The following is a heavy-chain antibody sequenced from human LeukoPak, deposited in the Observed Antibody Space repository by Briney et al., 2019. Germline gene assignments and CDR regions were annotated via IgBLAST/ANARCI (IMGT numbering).Heavy chain of an antibody. Sequence: SQTLSLTCTVSGGSISSGRYYWSWIRQPAGKGLEWIGRIYTSGSTNYNPSLKSRVTISVDTSKNQCSLKLSSVTAADTAVYYCARGNRGVNAFDIWGQGTMVTVSS. CDR2: IYTSGST. CDR1: GGSISSGRYY. J-gene: IGHJ3*02. V-gene: IGHV4-61*02. D-gene: IGHD3-10*01. CDR3: ARGNRGVNAFDI.